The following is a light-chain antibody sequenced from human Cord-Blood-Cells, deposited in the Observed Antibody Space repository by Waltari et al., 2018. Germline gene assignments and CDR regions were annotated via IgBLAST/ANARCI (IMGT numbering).Light chain of an antibody. J-gene: IGLJ1*01. CDR2: EVS. CDR3: SSYTSSSTYV. V-gene: IGLV2-14*01. Sequence: QSALTQPASVSGSPGQSITISCTGTRSDVGGSKYVSWYQHHPGKAPKLMIYEVSNRPSGVSNRFSGSKSGNTASLTISGLQAEDEADYYCSSYTSSSTYVFGTGTKVTVL. CDR1: RSDVGGSKY.